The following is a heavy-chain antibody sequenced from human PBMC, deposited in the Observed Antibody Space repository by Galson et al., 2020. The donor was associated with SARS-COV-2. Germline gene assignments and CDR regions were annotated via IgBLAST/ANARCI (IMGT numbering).Heavy chain of an antibody. CDR3: ARGKGSAVFDV. CDR2: VYFIGTT. CDR1: GGCINSTTYY. V-gene: IGHV4-39*07. D-gene: IGHD6-19*01. Sequence: SETLSLTCTVSGGCINSTTYYWGWIRQPPGKGLEWIGNVYFIGTTNYNPSLKSRLHMSIDTSKNQFSLKLTSLTAADTALYFCARGKGSAVFDVWGQGSRVTVSS. J-gene: IGHJ4*02.